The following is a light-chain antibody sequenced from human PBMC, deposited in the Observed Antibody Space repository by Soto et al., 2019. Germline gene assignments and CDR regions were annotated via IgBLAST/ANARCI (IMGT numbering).Light chain of an antibody. CDR1: SSDVGGYNY. CDR2: EVS. Sequence: QSALTQPPSASGSPGQSVTISCTGTSSDVGGYNYVSWYQQHPGKAPKLIISEVSKRPSGVPDRFSGSKSGNTASLTVSGLQAEDEADYYCTSHAVSTNYVFGTGTKLTVL. J-gene: IGLJ1*01. CDR3: TSHAVSTNYV. V-gene: IGLV2-8*01.